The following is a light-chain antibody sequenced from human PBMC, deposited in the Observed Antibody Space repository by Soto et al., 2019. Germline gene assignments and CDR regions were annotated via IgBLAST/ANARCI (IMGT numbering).Light chain of an antibody. J-gene: IGKJ3*01. CDR2: DAS. V-gene: IGKV1-5*01. Sequence: DIQMTQSPSTLSASVGDRVTITCRASQSIRNWLAWYQQKPGKAPKLLIYDASTLDSGVPSRFGGSGSGTEFTLTITSLQPADFATYHCQQYNSSSFVFGPGTKVDL. CDR1: QSIRNW. CDR3: QQYNSSSFV.